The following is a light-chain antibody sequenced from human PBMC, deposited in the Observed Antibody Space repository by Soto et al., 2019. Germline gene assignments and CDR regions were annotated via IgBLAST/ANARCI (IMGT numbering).Light chain of an antibody. CDR1: QSISNY. CDR3: QEYNHWHPIT. Sequence: DIQMTQSPSSLSASVGDRVTITCRASQSISNYLNWYQQRPGTAPKLLMFAASSLPSGVPSRFSGSGSGTEFTLTISSLQSEDLAVYYCQEYNHWHPITFGGGTKVDIK. V-gene: IGKV1-39*02. J-gene: IGKJ4*01. CDR2: AAS.